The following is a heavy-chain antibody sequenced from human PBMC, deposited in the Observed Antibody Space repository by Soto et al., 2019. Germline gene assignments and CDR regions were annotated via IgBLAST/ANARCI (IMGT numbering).Heavy chain of an antibody. CDR3: ARGGFLEGPDAFDI. D-gene: IGHD3-3*01. J-gene: IGHJ3*02. CDR1: GYTFTSND. CDR2: MNPNSGNT. Sequence: QVQLVQSGAEVKRPGASVKFSCKDSGYTFTSNDINWVRQPTGQGLEWMGWMNPNSGNTGYAQKFQGRVTMTRNPSISTAYMELSSLRSEDTAVYYCARGGFLEGPDAFDIWGQGTMVTVSS. V-gene: IGHV1-8*01.